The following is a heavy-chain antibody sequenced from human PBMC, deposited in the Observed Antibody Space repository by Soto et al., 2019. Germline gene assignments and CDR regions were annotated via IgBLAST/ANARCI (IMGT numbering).Heavy chain of an antibody. CDR3: ARAYDFWNGYYSAQYYFDF. J-gene: IGHJ4*02. Sequence: SATLSLTCAVYGGSFSSSSYYWSWLRQPPGKGLEWLGYISYSGSTYYNPSLKSRIVISVDTSKNQFSLKLISVTAADTAVYYCARAYDFWNGYYSAQYYFDFWGQGTLVTVSS. CDR2: ISYSGST. D-gene: IGHD3-3*01. V-gene: IGHV4-30-4*01. CDR1: GGSFSSSSYY.